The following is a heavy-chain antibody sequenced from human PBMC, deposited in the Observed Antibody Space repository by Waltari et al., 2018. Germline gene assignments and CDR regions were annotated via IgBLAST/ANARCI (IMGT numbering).Heavy chain of an antibody. D-gene: IGHD4-17*01. J-gene: IGHJ4*02. Sequence: QVQLQESGPGLVKPSETLSLTCPVPGGSISSYYWSWIRQPPGKGLEWIGYIYYSGSTNYNPSLKSRVTISVDTSKNQFSLKLSSVTAADTAVYYCARETLLGDYGPLFDYWGQGTLVTVSS. CDR1: GGSISSYY. CDR3: ARETLLGDYGPLFDY. V-gene: IGHV4-59*01. CDR2: IYYSGST.